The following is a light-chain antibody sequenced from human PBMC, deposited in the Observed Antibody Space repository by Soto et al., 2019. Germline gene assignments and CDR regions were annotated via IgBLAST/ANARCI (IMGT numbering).Light chain of an antibody. V-gene: IGLV2-14*01. Sequence: QSVLTQPASVSGSPWQSITISCPGTGREVGGYNYVSWYQQYPGKAPKLMIYDVSNRPSGVSNRFSGSKSGNTAALIIFGLQAEDEADYYCCSYTSSSTYVFGTGTKVTVL. CDR2: DVS. J-gene: IGLJ1*01. CDR3: CSYTSSSTYV. CDR1: GREVGGYNY.